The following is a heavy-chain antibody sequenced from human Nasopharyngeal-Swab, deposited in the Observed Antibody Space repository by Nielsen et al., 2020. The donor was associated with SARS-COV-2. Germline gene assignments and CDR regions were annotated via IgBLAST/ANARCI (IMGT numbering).Heavy chain of an antibody. CDR1: GGSSSDYY. V-gene: IGHV4-34*01. CDR3: ARDPSVVRGVRRFDY. J-gene: IGHJ4*02. CDR2: INHSGST. D-gene: IGHD3-10*01. Sequence: SETLSLTCAVYGGSSSDYYWSWIRQPPGKGLEWIAEINHSGSTNYNPSLKSRVTISVDTSKNQFSLNLRSVTAADTAVYYCARDPSVVRGVRRFDYWGQGTLVTVSS.